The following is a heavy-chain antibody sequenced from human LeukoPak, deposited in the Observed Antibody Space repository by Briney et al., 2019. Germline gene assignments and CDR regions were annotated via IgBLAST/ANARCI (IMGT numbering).Heavy chain of an antibody. D-gene: IGHD2-15*01. J-gene: IGHJ4*01. CDR3: ARLGYCSGGSCFHSALDY. CDR1: GFTVSSNV. CDR2: IYSGGST. Sequence: GGSVPILCAASGFTVSSNVMSWVRQAPGKGLEWVSVIYSGGSTYYADSVKGRFTISRDHPKNTLYLQMNSLRAEYTAVYYWARLGYCSGGSCFHSALDYWGHRGHVTVSS. V-gene: IGHV3-66*01.